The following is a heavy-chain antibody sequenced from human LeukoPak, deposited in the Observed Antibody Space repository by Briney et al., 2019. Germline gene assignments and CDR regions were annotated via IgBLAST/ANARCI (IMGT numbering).Heavy chain of an antibody. CDR3: AKSKSASCYSGLDY. CDR1: GFTFSSYS. Sequence: PGGSLRLSCAASGFTFSSYSMHWVRQAPGKGLEWVSYISSSSSTIYYADSVKGRFTISRDNSKNTLYLQMNSLRAEDTAVYYCAKSKSASCYSGLDYWSQGTLVTVSS. V-gene: IGHV3-48*01. D-gene: IGHD2-15*01. CDR2: ISSSSSTI. J-gene: IGHJ4*02.